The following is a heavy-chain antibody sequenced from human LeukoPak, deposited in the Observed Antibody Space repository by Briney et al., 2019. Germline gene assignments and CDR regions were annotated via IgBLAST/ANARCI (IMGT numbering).Heavy chain of an antibody. D-gene: IGHD6-13*01. V-gene: IGHV1-8*01. J-gene: IGHJ6*02. CDR1: GYTFTSYD. CDR3: ARMSWYVRGMGV. CDR2: MNPNSGNT. Sequence: ASVKVSCKASGYTFTSYDINWVRQATGQGLEWMGWMNPNSGNTGYAQKFQGRVTMTRNTSISTAYMELSSLRSEDTAVYYCARMSWYVRGMGVWGQGTTVTVSS.